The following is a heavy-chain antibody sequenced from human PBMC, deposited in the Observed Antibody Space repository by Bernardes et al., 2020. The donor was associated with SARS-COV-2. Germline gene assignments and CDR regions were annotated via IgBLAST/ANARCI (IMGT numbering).Heavy chain of an antibody. J-gene: IGHJ4*02. CDR2: IYSGGNT. V-gene: IGHV3-66*01. CDR3: ARDYPDPAD. CDR1: GFNVNSNY. D-gene: IGHD6-13*01. Sequence: GGSLRLSCAASGFNVNSNYMSWVRQAPGKGLEWVSVIYSGGNTYYADSVRGRFISRDNSKNTLYLQMNSLRAEDTAVYYCARDYPDPADWGQGTLVTVSS.